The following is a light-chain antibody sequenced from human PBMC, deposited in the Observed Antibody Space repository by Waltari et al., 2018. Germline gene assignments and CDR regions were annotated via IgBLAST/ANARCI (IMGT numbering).Light chain of an antibody. J-gene: IGLJ2*01. Sequence: TVVTQEPSLSVSPGGTVTLTCGLSSGSVSTSNYHSWYQQTPGQAPRMLIYSKNTRPSGVPDRFSCSILRNKASLSITGAHADDESDYYCTLYIGSGISLFGGGTRLTVL. CDR2: SKN. CDR1: SGSVSTSNY. CDR3: TLYIGSGISL. V-gene: IGLV8-61*01.